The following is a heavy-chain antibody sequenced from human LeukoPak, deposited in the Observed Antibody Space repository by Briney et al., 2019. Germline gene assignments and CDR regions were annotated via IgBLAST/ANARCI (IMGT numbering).Heavy chain of an antibody. V-gene: IGHV4-59*01. CDR2: IYYSGST. CDR3: ARAPRGGYGDPLHAFDI. D-gene: IGHD4-17*01. CDR1: GGSISSYY. J-gene: IGHJ3*02. Sequence: SETLSLTCTVSGGSISSYYWSWLRQPPGKGLEWIGYIYYSGSTNYNPSLKSRVTISVDTSKNQFSLKLSSVTAADTAVYYCARAPRGGYGDPLHAFDIWGQGTMVTVSS.